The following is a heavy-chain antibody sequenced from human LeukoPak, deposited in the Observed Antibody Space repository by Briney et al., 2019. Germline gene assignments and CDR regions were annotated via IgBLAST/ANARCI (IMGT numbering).Heavy chain of an antibody. CDR1: GGSISSSSYY. D-gene: IGHD2-21*02. V-gene: IGHV4-39*01. J-gene: IGHJ5*02. CDR3: ARREHIVVVTAIYHWFDP. CDR2: IYYSGST. Sequence: PSETLSLTCTVSGGSISSSSYYWGWLRQPPGKGLEWIGSIYYSGSTYYNPSLKSRVTISVDTSKNQFSLKLSSVTAADTAVYYCARREHIVVVTAIYHWFDPWGQGTLVTVSS.